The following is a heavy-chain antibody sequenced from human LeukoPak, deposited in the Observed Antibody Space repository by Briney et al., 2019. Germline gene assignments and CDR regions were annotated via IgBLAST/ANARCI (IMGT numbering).Heavy chain of an antibody. CDR1: GFTFSNFW. Sequence: PGGSLRLSCSASGFTFSNFWMAWVRQAPGKGLEYVSSITSRGGSTYYANSVRGRFTISRDNSKNTLYLQMGSLRPEDMAVYYCARVNGGYGNSFDIWGQGTMVTVSS. J-gene: IGHJ3*02. D-gene: IGHD5-12*01. CDR3: ARVNGGYGNSFDI. CDR2: ITSRGGST. V-gene: IGHV3-64*01.